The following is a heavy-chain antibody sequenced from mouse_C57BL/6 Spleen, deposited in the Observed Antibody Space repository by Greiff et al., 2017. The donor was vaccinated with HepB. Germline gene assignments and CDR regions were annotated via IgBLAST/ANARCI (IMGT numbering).Heavy chain of an antibody. CDR3: ARGSPGGY. V-gene: IGHV5-4*01. CDR2: ISDGGSYT. J-gene: IGHJ2*01. CDR1: GFTFSSYA. Sequence: EVQRVESGGGLVKPGGSLKLSCAASGFTFSSYAMSWVRQTPEKRLEWVATISDGGSYTYYPDNVKGRFTISRDNAKNNLYLQMSHLKSEDTAMYYCARGSPGGYWGQGTALTVSS.